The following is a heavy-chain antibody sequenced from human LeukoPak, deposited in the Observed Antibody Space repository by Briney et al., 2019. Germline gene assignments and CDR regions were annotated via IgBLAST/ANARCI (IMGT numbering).Heavy chain of an antibody. V-gene: IGHV3-30*03. Sequence: GGSLRLSCAASGFTFSSYGMHWVRQAPGKGLEWVAVISYDGSNKYYADSVKGRFTISRDNSKNTLYLQMNSLRAEDTAVYYCASSGSGSYYNPLDYWGQGTLVTVSS. CDR1: GFTFSSYG. J-gene: IGHJ4*02. CDR3: ASSGSGSYYNPLDY. CDR2: ISYDGSNK. D-gene: IGHD3-10*01.